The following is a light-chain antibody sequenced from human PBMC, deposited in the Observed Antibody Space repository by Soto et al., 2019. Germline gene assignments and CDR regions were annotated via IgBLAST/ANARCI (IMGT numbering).Light chain of an antibody. Sequence: EIVMTQSPATLSLSPGERATLSCRASQGVDNYLVWYQQKPGQAPRLLIYGASSRATGIPDRFSGSGSGTDFTLTISSLEPEDFAVYYCQQRSNWPVTFGQGTRLEIK. V-gene: IGKV3D-11*01. CDR2: GAS. J-gene: IGKJ5*01. CDR1: QGVDNY. CDR3: QQRSNWPVT.